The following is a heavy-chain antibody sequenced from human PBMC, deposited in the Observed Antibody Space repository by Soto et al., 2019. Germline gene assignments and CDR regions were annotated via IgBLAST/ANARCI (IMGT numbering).Heavy chain of an antibody. J-gene: IGHJ4*02. CDR3: ATDGSGSYCGH. CDR2: IWYDGSNK. CDR1: GLTFRNFG. Sequence: QVQLVESGGGVVQPGKSLRLSCAASGLTFRNFGMHWVRQAPGKGLEWVAFIWYDGSNKYYADSVKGRFTISRDNSKNTLYLQMNSLRAEDTAVYYCATDGSGSYCGHWGQGTLVTVSS. V-gene: IGHV3-33*01. D-gene: IGHD3-10*01.